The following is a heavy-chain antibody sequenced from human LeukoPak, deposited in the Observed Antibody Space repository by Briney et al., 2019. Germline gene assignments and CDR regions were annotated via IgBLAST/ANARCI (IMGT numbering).Heavy chain of an antibody. V-gene: IGHV4-59*12. CDR2: IYHSGIT. CDR1: GGSISSYY. Sequence: PSETLSLTCTVSGGSISSYYWSWIRQPPGEGLEWIGYIYHSGITNYNPSLKSRVSISVDRSNNQFSLKLNSVTAADTAVYYCASSGPPIAVAHYYFDYWGQGTLVTVSS. D-gene: IGHD6-19*01. J-gene: IGHJ4*02. CDR3: ASSGPPIAVAHYYFDY.